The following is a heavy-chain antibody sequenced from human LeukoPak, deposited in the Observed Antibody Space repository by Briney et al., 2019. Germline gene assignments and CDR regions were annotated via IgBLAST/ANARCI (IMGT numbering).Heavy chain of an antibody. Sequence: ASVKVSCKATGYTVISYDINWVRQATGQGLEWMGWMNPNSGHTGYAQKFQGRVTMTRDTSISTAFMELSSLRSEDTAMYYCVRVQSGSYARYGMDVWGQGTTVTVSS. D-gene: IGHD1-26*01. CDR3: VRVQSGSYARYGMDV. CDR1: GYTVISYD. V-gene: IGHV1-8*01. J-gene: IGHJ6*02. CDR2: MNPNSGHT.